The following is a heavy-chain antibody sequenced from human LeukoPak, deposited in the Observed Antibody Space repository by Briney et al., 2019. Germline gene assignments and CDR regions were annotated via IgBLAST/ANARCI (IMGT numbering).Heavy chain of an antibody. J-gene: IGHJ4*02. V-gene: IGHV3-30*03. CDR1: GFTFSSYG. Sequence: GGSLRLSCAASGFTFSSYGMHWVRQAPGKGLEWVAVISYDGSNKYYADSVKGRFTISRDNSKNTLYLQMNSLRAEDTAVYYCTREVRGAMVTSYYFDYWGQGTLVTVSS. CDR2: ISYDGSNK. D-gene: IGHD5-18*01. CDR3: TREVRGAMVTSYYFDY.